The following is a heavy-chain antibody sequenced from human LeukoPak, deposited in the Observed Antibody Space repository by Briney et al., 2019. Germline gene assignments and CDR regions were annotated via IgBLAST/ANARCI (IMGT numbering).Heavy chain of an antibody. CDR2: INWNSGKT. D-gene: IGHD3-3*01. V-gene: IGHV3-9*01. CDR3: TKDRLSGYTSGLKPDY. CDR1: GSTFDDYA. J-gene: IGHJ4*02. Sequence: PGGSLRLSCAASGSTFDDYAMHWVRQGPGKGLEWVSGINWNSGKTGYADSVRGRFTISRDNAKNSLYLQMNSLRAEDTALYYCTKDRLSGYTSGLKPDYWGRGTLVTVSS.